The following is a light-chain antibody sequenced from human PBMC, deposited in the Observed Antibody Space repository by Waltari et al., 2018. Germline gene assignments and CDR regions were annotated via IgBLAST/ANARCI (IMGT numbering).Light chain of an antibody. V-gene: IGKV3-20*01. Sequence: LVLTQSPGPLSLSPGERATLPCRASQSVNTYLAWYQQKPGQAPRLLLYGAYTRAAGNRHRFSRSGFGTDLSRTLSRLYAVDCAVYYCQHHVRLLATFGQGTKVEI. CDR1: QSVNTY. CDR2: GAY. CDR3: QHHVRLLAT. J-gene: IGKJ1*01.